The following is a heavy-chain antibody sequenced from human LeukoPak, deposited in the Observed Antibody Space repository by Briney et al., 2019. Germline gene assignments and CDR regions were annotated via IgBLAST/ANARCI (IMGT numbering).Heavy chain of an antibody. Sequence: PGGSLRLSCAASGFTFSSYWMHWVRQAPGKGLVWVSRINSDGSSTSYADSVKGRFTISRDNAKNTLYLQMNSLRAEDTAVYYCAREVLKLGYCSGGSCHYDYWGQGTLVTVSS. D-gene: IGHD2-15*01. V-gene: IGHV3-74*01. CDR2: INSDGSST. J-gene: IGHJ4*02. CDR1: GFTFSSYW. CDR3: AREVLKLGYCSGGSCHYDY.